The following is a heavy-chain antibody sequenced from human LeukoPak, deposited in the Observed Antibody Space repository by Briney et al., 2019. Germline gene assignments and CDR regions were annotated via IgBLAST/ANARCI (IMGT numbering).Heavy chain of an antibody. CDR3: ARPKYSSGWYGGVDY. Sequence: GGSLRLSCAASGFTFSSYAMSSVRQAPGKGLEWVLGISDSGGSTYYTDSVKGRFTISRDNSKHTLYLQMKSLRAEDTAVYYCARPKYSSGWYGGVDYWGQGTLVTVSS. V-gene: IGHV3-23*01. J-gene: IGHJ4*02. D-gene: IGHD6-19*01. CDR2: ISDSGGST. CDR1: GFTFSSYA.